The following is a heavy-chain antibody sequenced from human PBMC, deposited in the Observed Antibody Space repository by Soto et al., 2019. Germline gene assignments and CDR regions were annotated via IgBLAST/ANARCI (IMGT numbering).Heavy chain of an antibody. J-gene: IGHJ4*02. CDR2: INAGNGNT. Sequence: SVKATWKAPGYTFTSNSIHWVRQATGQRLEWMGWINAGNGNTKYSQKFQGRATITRDTSATTAYMELSSLRSEDTAVYYCAGTGIYCSSTSCYQGGAFDYWGQGTLVTVSS. CDR1: GYTFTSNS. D-gene: IGHD2-2*01. V-gene: IGHV1-3*01. CDR3: AGTGIYCSSTSCYQGGAFDY.